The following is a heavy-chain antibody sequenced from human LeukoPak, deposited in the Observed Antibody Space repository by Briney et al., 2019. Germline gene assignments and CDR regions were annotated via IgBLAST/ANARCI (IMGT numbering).Heavy chain of an antibody. J-gene: IGHJ6*03. CDR1: GYTFISYG. CDR3: ARNMVATIADYYYYMDV. V-gene: IGHV1-18*01. D-gene: IGHD5-12*01. CDR2: ISAYNGNT. Sequence: GASVKVSCKASGYTFISYGISWVRQAPGQGLEWMGWISAYNGNTNYAHKLQGRVTMTTDTSTSTAYMELRSLRSDDTAVYYCARNMVATIADYYYYMDVWGKGTTVTVSS.